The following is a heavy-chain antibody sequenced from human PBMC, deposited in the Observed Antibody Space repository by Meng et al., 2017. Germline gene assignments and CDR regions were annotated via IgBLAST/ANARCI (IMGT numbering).Heavy chain of an antibody. CDR2: ISYDGSNK. Sequence: GFFVSRYAMHWVRQAPGKGLEWVALISYDGSNKYYADSVKGRFTISRDNSKNTLYLQMNSLRAEDTAVYYCARSGGNYYIDYWGQGTLVTVSS. V-gene: IGHV3-30-3*01. D-gene: IGHD1-7*01. J-gene: IGHJ4*02. CDR1: GFFVSRYA. CDR3: ARSGGNYYIDY.